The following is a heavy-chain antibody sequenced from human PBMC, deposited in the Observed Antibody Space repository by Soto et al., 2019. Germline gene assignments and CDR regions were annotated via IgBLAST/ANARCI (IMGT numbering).Heavy chain of an antibody. CDR1: GFTFSSYA. CDR3: VKDLAYCGGDCYSGLWDAFDI. J-gene: IGHJ3*02. V-gene: IGHV3-23*01. D-gene: IGHD2-21*02. Sequence: EVQLLESGGGLVQPGGSLRLSCAASGFTFSSYAMSWVRQAPGKGLEWVSAISGSGGSTYYADSVKGRFTISRDNSKNTLYLQMNSLRAEDTAVYYCVKDLAYCGGDCYSGLWDAFDIWGQGTMVTVSS. CDR2: ISGSGGST.